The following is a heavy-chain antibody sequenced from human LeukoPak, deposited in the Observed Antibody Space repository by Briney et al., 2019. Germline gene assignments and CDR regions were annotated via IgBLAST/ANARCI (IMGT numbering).Heavy chain of an antibody. CDR3: ARRAGGYSHPYDY. J-gene: IGHJ4*02. CDR1: GFTFSNYG. V-gene: IGHV3-30*02. Sequence: TGGSLRLSCTASGFTFSNYGMHWVRQSPDKGLEWVAFIQHDGIDKYYTDSVKGRFTISRDISKNTVYLQMNSLRAEDTAVYYCARRAGGYSHPYDYWGQGILVTVSS. D-gene: IGHD4-23*01. CDR2: IQHDGIDK.